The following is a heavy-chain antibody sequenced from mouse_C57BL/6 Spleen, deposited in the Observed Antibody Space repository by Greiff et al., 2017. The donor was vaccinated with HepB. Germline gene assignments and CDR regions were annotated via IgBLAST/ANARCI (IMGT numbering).Heavy chain of an antibody. CDR1: GFSLTSYG. J-gene: IGHJ2*01. D-gene: IGHD2-5*01. CDR2: IWSGGST. CDR3: TRGAYSNYMDY. Sequence: VQLQQSGPGLVQPSQSLSITCTVSGFSLTSYGVHWVRQSPGKGLEWLGVIWSGGSTDYNAAFISRLSISKDNSKSKVFFKMNSLQADDTAIYYCTRGAYSNYMDYWGQGTTLTVSS. V-gene: IGHV2-2*01.